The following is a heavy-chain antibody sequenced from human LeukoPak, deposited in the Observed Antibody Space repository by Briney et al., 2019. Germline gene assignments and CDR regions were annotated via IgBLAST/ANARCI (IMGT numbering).Heavy chain of an antibody. CDR2: ISSSSSYT. CDR1: GFTFSDYY. J-gene: IGHJ6*02. D-gene: IGHD4-17*01. CDR3: ARDHYGDYYYYYGMDV. V-gene: IGHV3-11*06. Sequence: GGSLRLSCAASGFTFSDYYMSWIRQAPGKGLEWVSYISSSSSYTNYADSVKGRFTISRDNAKNSLYLQMNSLRAEDTAVYYCARDHYGDYYYYYGMDVWGQGTTVTVSS.